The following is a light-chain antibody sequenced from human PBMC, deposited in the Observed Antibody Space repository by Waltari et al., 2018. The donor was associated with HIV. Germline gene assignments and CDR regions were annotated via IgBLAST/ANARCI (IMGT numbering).Light chain of an antibody. CDR3: QQYYAYPRT. CDR1: QDVGTF. V-gene: IGKV1-8*01. J-gene: IGKJ1*01. CDR2: AAS. Sequence: AIRMTPSPSSISASTGDKITVICRASQDVGTFVGWYQQKPGTAPKLLMSAASKLQSGLPSRFSGNGSDTEFTLTINCLQSEDYATYYCQQYYAYPRTFGQGTRV.